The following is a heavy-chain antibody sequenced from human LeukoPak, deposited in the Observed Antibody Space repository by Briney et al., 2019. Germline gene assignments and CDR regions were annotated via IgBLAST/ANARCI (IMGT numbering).Heavy chain of an antibody. CDR1: GFTFSSYE. J-gene: IGHJ4*02. CDR3: ARGRTTVTTWQLDY. D-gene: IGHD4-11*01. Sequence: PGGSLRLSCAASGFTFSSYEMNWVRQAPGKGLEWVSYISSSSSTIYYADSVKGRFTISRDNAKNSLYLQMNSLRAEDTAVYYCARGRTTVTTWQLDYWGQGTLVTVSS. CDR2: ISSSSSTI. V-gene: IGHV3-48*01.